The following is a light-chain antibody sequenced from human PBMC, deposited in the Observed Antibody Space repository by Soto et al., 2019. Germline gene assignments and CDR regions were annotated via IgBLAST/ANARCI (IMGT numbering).Light chain of an antibody. Sequence: DIQMTQSPSSLSASVGERVTITCQASQDIDNYLNWYQQKPGKAPRLLIYDSSTLQTGVPSRFSGSGSGIDFTFSISSLQPEDIATYYCHQSHNLPLSFGGGTKVQI. J-gene: IGKJ4*01. CDR3: HQSHNLPLS. CDR1: QDIDNY. CDR2: DSS. V-gene: IGKV1-33*01.